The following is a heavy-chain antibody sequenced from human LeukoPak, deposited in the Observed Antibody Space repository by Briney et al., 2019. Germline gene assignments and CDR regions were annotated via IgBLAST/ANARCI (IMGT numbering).Heavy chain of an antibody. Sequence: SETLSLTCTVSGGSISSYYWSWIRQPPGKGLEWIGYIYYSGSTNYNPSLKSRVTISVDTSKNQFSLKLSSVTAADTAVYYCARHSGYSCGKSPFFDYWGQGTLVTVSS. D-gene: IGHD5-18*01. CDR2: IYYSGST. CDR3: ARHSGYSCGKSPFFDY. J-gene: IGHJ4*02. CDR1: GGSISSYY. V-gene: IGHV4-59*08.